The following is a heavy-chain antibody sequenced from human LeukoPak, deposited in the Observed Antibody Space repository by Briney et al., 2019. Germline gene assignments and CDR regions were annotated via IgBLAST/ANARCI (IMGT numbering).Heavy chain of an antibody. V-gene: IGHV4-59*08. CDR3: ARGRTVPMNWFDP. J-gene: IGHJ5*02. D-gene: IGHD4-17*01. CDR1: GGSISSYY. CDR2: IYYSGST. Sequence: SETLSLTCTVSGGSISSYYWSWIRQPPGKGLEWIGYIYYSGSTNYNPSLKSRVTISVDTSKNQFSLKLSSVTAADKAVYYCARGRTVPMNWFDPWGQGTLVTVSS.